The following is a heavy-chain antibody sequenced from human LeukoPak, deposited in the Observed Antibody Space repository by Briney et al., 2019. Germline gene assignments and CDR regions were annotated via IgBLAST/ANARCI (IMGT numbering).Heavy chain of an antibody. CDR1: GDSFSSHY. J-gene: IGHJ3*02. D-gene: IGHD4-17*01. CDR2: ISHIGRT. CDR3: ARDLVTVTKGFDI. Sequence: SETLSLTCAVSGDSFSSHYWTWIRQSPGTGLEWIGYISHIGRTNYNPSLKSRVTISIDTSKNQFSLKLGSVTAADTAVYYCARDLVTVTKGFDIWGQGTMVSVSS. V-gene: IGHV4-59*11.